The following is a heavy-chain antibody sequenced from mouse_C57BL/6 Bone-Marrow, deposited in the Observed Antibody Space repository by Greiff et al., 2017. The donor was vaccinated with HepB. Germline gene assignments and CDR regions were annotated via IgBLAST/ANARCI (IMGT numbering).Heavy chain of an antibody. V-gene: IGHV7-4*01. CDR2: IRNKANGYTT. Sequence: EVNVVESGGGLVQPGASLRLSCAASGFTFTDYYMSWVRQPPGKAPEWLALIRNKANGYTTEYTASVKGLFTIYRDNSPNILYLQMNTLRAEDSATYYCVKADYYGSLKYFDVWGTVTTVTVSS. CDR1: GFTFTDYY. J-gene: IGHJ1*03. D-gene: IGHD1-1*01. CDR3: VKADYYGSLKYFDV.